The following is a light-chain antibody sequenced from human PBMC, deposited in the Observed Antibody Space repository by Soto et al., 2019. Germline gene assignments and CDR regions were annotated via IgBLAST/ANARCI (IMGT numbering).Light chain of an antibody. J-gene: IGKJ1*01. V-gene: IGKV4-1*01. CDR1: QSVLYSSINKNY. CDR2: WAS. CDR3: QQYYSTPPT. Sequence: DIVMTQSPDSLAVSLGERATINCKSSQSVLYSSINKNYLAWYQQKPGQPPKLLIYWASTRESGVPDRFSGSGSGTDFTLTITSLQAEDVAVYYCQQYYSTPPTFGHGTKVEIK.